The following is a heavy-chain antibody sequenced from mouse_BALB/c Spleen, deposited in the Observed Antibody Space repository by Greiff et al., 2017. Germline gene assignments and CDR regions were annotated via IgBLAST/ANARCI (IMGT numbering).Heavy chain of an antibody. D-gene: IGHD1-1*01. CDR2: ISSGSSTI. Sequence: EVKVVESGGGLVQPGGSRKLSCAASGFTFSSFGMHWVRQAPEQGLEWVAYISSGSSTIYYADTVKGRFTISRDNPKNTLFLQMTSLRSEDTAMYYCARHYYGSSYAMDYWGQGTSVTVSS. V-gene: IGHV5-17*02. CDR1: GFTFSSFG. J-gene: IGHJ4*01. CDR3: ARHYYGSSYAMDY.